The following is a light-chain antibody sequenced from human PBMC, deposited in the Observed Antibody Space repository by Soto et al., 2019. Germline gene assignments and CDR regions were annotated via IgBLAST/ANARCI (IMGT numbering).Light chain of an antibody. V-gene: IGKV3-15*01. CDR1: QIIANN. CDR3: QHYNNWPPWT. J-gene: IGKJ1*01. Sequence: EIVMMQSPATLSVSPGERATLSCRASQIIANNLAWYQQKPGQAPRLLIYGASTRAPGIPARFSGSGSGTEFTLTISSLQSEDFAICYCQHYNNWPPWTFGQGTNVEIK. CDR2: GAS.